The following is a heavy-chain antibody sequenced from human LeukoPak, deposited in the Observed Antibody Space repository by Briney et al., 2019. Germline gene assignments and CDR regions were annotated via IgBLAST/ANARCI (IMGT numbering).Heavy chain of an antibody. D-gene: IGHD4-17*01. CDR1: GYTFTSYA. CDR2: INAGNGNT. CDR3: ARAEGSLSHLSPPGFDYGDYVTV. J-gene: IGHJ4*02. Sequence: ASVKVSCKASGYTFTSYAMHWVRQAPGQRLEWIGWINAGNGNTKYSQKFQGRVTITRDTSASTAYMELSSLRSEDTAVYYCARAEGSLSHLSPPGFDYGDYVTVWGQGTLVTVSS. V-gene: IGHV1-3*01.